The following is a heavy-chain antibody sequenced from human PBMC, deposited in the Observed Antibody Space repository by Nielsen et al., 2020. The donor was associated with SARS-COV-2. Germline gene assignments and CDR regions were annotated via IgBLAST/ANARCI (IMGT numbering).Heavy chain of an antibody. J-gene: IGHJ6*03. V-gene: IGHV4-59*01. CDR1: SGSIGSYY. CDR2: IYHSGST. D-gene: IGHD2-8*01. CDR3: AREGDCSNGICYFRGIDV. Sequence: SETLSLTCTVSSGSIGSYYWNWIRQPPGKGLEWIGFIYHSGSTNYNPSLRSRVTISVDRSKNQFSLKLSSVTAADTAVYFCAREGDCSNGICYFRGIDVWGKGTTVTVS.